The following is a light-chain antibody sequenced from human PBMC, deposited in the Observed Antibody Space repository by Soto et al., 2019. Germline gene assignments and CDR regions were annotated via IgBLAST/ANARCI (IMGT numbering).Light chain of an antibody. Sequence: EIVLTQSPGTLSLSPGDRVTLSCRASQYINTRLAWYQHRPGQAPRLLIYQTSIRAAGIPARFSASGTGTDFTLTISSLQPEDFATYYCQQHGQWPITFGQGTRLEIK. CDR3: QQHGQWPIT. V-gene: IGKV3D-11*01. J-gene: IGKJ5*01. CDR2: QTS. CDR1: QYINTR.